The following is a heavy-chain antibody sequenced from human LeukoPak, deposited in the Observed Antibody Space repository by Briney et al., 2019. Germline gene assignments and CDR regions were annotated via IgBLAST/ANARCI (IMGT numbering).Heavy chain of an antibody. D-gene: IGHD6-19*01. CDR2: INWNGGST. Sequence: ETLSLTCTVSGGSISSYYWSWIRQPPGKGLEWVSGINWNGGSTGYADSVKGRFTISRDYAKNSLYLQMNSLRAEDTALYYCARDLPAGGIAVAGNWGQGTLVTVSS. V-gene: IGHV3-20*04. J-gene: IGHJ4*02. CDR3: ARDLPAGGIAVAGN. CDR1: GGSISSYY.